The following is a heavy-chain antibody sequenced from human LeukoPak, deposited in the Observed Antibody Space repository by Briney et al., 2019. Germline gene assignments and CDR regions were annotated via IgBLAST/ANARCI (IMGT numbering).Heavy chain of an antibody. CDR1: GFIFSSYS. J-gene: IGHJ4*02. CDR3: ARDPGYSFYFDY. D-gene: IGHD5-12*01. V-gene: IGHV3-21*06. Sequence: GGSLRLSCAASGFIFSSYSTNWVRQAPGKGLEWVSSISNSGSYIYYADSVKGRFTISRDNAKNSLYLQMNSLSAEDTALYFCARDPGYSFYFDYWGQGILVTVSS. CDR2: ISNSGSYI.